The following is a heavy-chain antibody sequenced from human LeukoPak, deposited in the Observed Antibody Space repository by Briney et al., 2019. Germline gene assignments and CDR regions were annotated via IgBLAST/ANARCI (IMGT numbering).Heavy chain of an antibody. J-gene: IGHJ4*02. V-gene: IGHV5-51*01. CDR3: ARLGPIGSPQYHALSEFDY. CDR1: GYSFTSYW. Sequence: TGESLKISCKGSGYSFTSYWIGWVRQMPGKGLEWMGIVYPGDSDTRYSPSFQGQVTISADKSISTAYLQWSSLKASDTAMYYCARLGPIGSPQYHALSEFDYWGQGTLVTVSS. D-gene: IGHD3-10*01. CDR2: VYPGDSDT.